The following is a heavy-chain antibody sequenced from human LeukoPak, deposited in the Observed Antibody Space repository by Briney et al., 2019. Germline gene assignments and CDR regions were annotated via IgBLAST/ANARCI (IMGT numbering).Heavy chain of an antibody. Sequence: ASVKVSCKASGYSFISYYIHWVRQAPGQGLEWVGIINPGGGPTNYARKFQARVTLTSDTSTTTVYMGLSGLTSEDTAVYYCARGAAPRSYDFGDYFDYWGQGTLVTVSS. CDR3: ARGAAPRSYDFGDYFDY. CDR2: INPGGGPT. D-gene: IGHD4-17*01. V-gene: IGHV1-46*01. CDR1: GYSFISYY. J-gene: IGHJ4*02.